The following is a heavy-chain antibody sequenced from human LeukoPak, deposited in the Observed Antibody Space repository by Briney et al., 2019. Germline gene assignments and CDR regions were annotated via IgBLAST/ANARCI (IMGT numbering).Heavy chain of an antibody. CDR1: IFSFSSYS. CDR3: ARQLSRGEWVDS. Sequence: GGSLRLSCAASIFSFSSYSMNWVRQAPGKGLEWVAFIRYDGSNKYYADSVKGRFTISRDNSKNTLYLQMDSLRVEDMSVYYCARQLSRGEWVDSWGQGTQVTVSS. D-gene: IGHD1-1*01. V-gene: IGHV3-30*02. J-gene: IGHJ4*02. CDR2: IRYDGSNK.